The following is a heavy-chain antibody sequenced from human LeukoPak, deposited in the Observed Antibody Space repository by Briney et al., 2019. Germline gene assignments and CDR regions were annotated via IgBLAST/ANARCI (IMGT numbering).Heavy chain of an antibody. D-gene: IGHD3-3*01. CDR3: ASTYYDFWSGYHQH. CDR2: ISYDGSNK. V-gene: IGHV3-30*03. Sequence: GGSLRLSCAASGFTFSSYGMHWVRQAPGKGLEWVAVISYDGSNKYYADSVKGRFTISRDNSKNTLYLQMNSLRAEDTAVYYCASTYYDFWSGYHQHWGQGTLVTVSS. CDR1: GFTFSSYG. J-gene: IGHJ4*02.